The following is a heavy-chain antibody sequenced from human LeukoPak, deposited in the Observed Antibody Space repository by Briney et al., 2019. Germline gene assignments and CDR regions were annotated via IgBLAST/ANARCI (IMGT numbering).Heavy chain of an antibody. V-gene: IGHV3-23*01. D-gene: IGHD6-6*01. CDR2: ISGSGGST. Sequence: AGGSLRLSCAASGFTFSSYAMSWVRQAPGKGLEWVSAISGSGGSTYYADSVKGRFTISRDNSKNTLYLQMNSLRAEDTAVYYCAKGLIAARPRPLYYYYYYGMDVWGQGTTVTVSS. J-gene: IGHJ6*02. CDR1: GFTFSSYA. CDR3: AKGLIAARPRPLYYYYYYGMDV.